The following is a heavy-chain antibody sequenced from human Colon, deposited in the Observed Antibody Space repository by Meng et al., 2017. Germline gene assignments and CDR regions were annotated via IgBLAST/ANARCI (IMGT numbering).Heavy chain of an antibody. CDR1: GGSFSRIY. CDR2: INHSGRT. V-gene: IGHV4-34*01. J-gene: IGHJ5*02. CDR3: ARGRYSGYLP. Sequence: VALQQWAAGPLTPITTQSLPSAVVGGSFSRIYWSWFPQPPGKGLEWIGEINHSGRTNYTPSLKSRVTISVDTSKNQFSLKLSSVTAADTAVYYCARGRYSGYLPWGQETLVTAPQ. D-gene: IGHD5-12*01.